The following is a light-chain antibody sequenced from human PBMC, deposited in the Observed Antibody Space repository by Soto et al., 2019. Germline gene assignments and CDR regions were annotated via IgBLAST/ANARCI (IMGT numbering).Light chain of an antibody. CDR1: SSDVGNYNL. V-gene: IGLV2-23*01. CDR3: CSYVGSSTVV. CDR2: EGT. J-gene: IGLJ2*01. Sequence: QSALTQPASVSGSPGQSITISCTETSSDVGNYNLVSWYQQHPGKAPKLMLYEGTKRHSGVSNRFSGSKSGNTASLTISGLQAEDEADYYCCSYVGSSTVVFGGGTKLTVL.